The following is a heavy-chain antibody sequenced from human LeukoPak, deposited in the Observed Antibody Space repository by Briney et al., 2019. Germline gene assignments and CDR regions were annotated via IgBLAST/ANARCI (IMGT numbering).Heavy chain of an antibody. J-gene: IGHJ4*02. Sequence: GGSLRLSCAASGFTFSSYGMHWVRQAPGKGLEWVAFIRYDGGNKYYADSVKGRFTISRDNSKNTLYLQMNSLRAEDTAVYYCAKDDMLAAAGIRSPTDHRGLGTLVTVSS. CDR1: GFTFSSYG. CDR2: IRYDGGNK. V-gene: IGHV3-30*02. D-gene: IGHD6-13*01. CDR3: AKDDMLAAAGIRSPTDH.